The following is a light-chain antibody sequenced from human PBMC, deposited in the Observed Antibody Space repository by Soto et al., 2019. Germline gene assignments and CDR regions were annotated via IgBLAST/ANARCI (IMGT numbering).Light chain of an antibody. J-gene: IGKJ1*01. CDR1: QSISDT. Sequence: ETVMTQSPATLSVSPGGRATLSCRASQSISDTLAWYQQKPGQAPRLLIHGASTRAAGFPARFSGRGSGTDVAVPISSLQAEDFAVYCWQQYNNWPWTFGQRTKVEIK. CDR3: QQYNNWPWT. V-gene: IGKV3-15*01. CDR2: GAS.